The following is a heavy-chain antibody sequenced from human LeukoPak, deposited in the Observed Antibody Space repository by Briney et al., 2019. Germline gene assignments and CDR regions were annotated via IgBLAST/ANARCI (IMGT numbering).Heavy chain of an antibody. Sequence: GGSLRLSCAASGFSFDDYAMHWVRQAPGKGLEWVSGISWKGAIIDYADSVKGRFTTSRDNAKNSLYLQMKSLRAEDTAFYYCAKDVDSSSWYYFDYWGQGTLVTVSS. CDR1: GFSFDDYA. CDR3: AKDVDSSSWYYFDY. D-gene: IGHD6-13*01. V-gene: IGHV3-9*01. CDR2: ISWKGAII. J-gene: IGHJ4*02.